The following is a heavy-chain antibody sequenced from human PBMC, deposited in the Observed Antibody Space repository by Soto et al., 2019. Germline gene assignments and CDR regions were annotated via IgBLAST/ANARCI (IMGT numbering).Heavy chain of an antibody. CDR3: AKGAGDRLSLGMDV. CDR1: GFSISDYG. CDR2: ISYDGSNT. V-gene: IGHV3-30*18. Sequence: PGGSLRLSCADSGFSISDYGMEWVRQAPGKGLEWVALISYDGSNTYYADSVKGRFTISRDNSKDTLFLQMTGLRRADTAVYYCAKGAGDRLSLGMDVWGQGTTVTVSS. D-gene: IGHD1-26*01. J-gene: IGHJ6*02.